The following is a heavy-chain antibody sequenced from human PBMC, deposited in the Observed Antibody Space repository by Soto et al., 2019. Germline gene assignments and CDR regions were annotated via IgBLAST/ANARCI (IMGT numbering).Heavy chain of an antibody. CDR1: GFSLSTSGVG. CDR2: IYWNDDK. J-gene: IGHJ4*02. Sequence: QITLKESGPTLVNPTQTLTLTCTFSGFSLSTSGVGVGWIRQPPGKALEWLALIYWNDDKRYSPSLKSRLTITKDTSKNQVVLTMTNMDPVDTATYYCSHTPYSSSSFHFDYWGQGTLVTVSS. D-gene: IGHD6-6*01. CDR3: SHTPYSSSSFHFDY. V-gene: IGHV2-5*01.